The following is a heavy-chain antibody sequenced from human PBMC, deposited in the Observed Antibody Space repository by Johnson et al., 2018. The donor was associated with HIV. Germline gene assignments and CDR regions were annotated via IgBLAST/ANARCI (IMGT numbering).Heavy chain of an antibody. V-gene: IGHV3-13*01. CDR2: IGTAGDT. Sequence: VQLVESGGGLVQPGGSLRLSCAASGFTFSSYDMHWVRQATGKGLEWVSAIGTAGDTYYPGSVKGRFTISRDNSTNTLYLQMNSLRAEDTAIYYCAKDRQPANYGAFDVWGQVTMVTVSS. CDR3: AKDRQPANYGAFDV. CDR1: GFTFSSYD. D-gene: IGHD3-10*01. J-gene: IGHJ3*01.